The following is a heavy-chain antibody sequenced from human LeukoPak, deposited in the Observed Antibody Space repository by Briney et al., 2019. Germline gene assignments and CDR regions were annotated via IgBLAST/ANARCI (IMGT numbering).Heavy chain of an antibody. CDR1: GFTFGDYA. CDR2: IRSKAYGGTT. D-gene: IGHD2-15*01. V-gene: IGHV3-49*04. CDR3: TRGPRYCSGGSCYSYAFDI. J-gene: IGHJ3*02. Sequence: PGGSLRLSCTASGFTFGDYAMSWVRQAPGKGLEWVGFIRSKAYGGTTEYAASVKGRFTISRDDSKSIAYLQMNSLKTEDTAVYYCTRGPRYCSGGSCYSYAFDIWGQGTMVTVSS.